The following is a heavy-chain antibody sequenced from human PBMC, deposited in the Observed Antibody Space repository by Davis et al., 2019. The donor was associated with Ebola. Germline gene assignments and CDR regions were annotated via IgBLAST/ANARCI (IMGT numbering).Heavy chain of an antibody. CDR2: IYYSGST. Sequence: PGGSLRLSCTVSGGSISSGGYYWSWIRQHPGKGLEWIGYIYYSGSTNYNPSLKSRVTISVDTSKNQFSLKLSSVTAADTAVYYCARKGDYDSSGYYGGQFDPWGQGTLVTVSS. CDR3: ARKGDYDSSGYYGGQFDP. V-gene: IGHV4-61*08. J-gene: IGHJ5*02. D-gene: IGHD3-22*01. CDR1: GGSISSGGYY.